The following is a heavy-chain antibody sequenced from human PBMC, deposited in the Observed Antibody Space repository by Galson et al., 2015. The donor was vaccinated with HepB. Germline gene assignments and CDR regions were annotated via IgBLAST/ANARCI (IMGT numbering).Heavy chain of an antibody. J-gene: IGHJ4*02. CDR1: GYTFTSYY. CDR2: INPSGGST. Sequence: SVKVSCKASGYTFTSYYMHWVRQAPGQGLEWMGIINPSGGSTSYAQKFQGRVTMTRDTSTSTAYMELSSLRSEDTAVYYSARGRIVVVIEYYFDYWGQGTLVTVSS. CDR3: ARGRIVVVIEYYFDY. V-gene: IGHV1-46*03. D-gene: IGHD2-21*01.